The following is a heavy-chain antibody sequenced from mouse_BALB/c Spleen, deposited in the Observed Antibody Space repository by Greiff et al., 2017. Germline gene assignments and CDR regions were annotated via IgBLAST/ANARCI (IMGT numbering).Heavy chain of an antibody. D-gene: IGHD2-14*01. V-gene: IGHV2-6-5*01. CDR1: GFSLTDYG. CDR2: IWGGGST. Sequence: VKLMESGPGLVAPSQSLSITCTVSGFSLTDYGVSWIRQPPGKGLEWLGVIWGGGSTYYNSALKSRLSISKDNSKSQVFLKMNSLQTDDTAMYYCAKQAAYYRYDWFAYWGQGTLVTVSA. CDR3: AKQAAYYRYDWFAY. J-gene: IGHJ3*01.